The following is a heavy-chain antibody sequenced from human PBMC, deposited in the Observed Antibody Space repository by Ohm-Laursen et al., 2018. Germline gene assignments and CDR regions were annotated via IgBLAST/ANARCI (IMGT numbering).Heavy chain of an antibody. CDR2: MNPYSGNT. Sequence: ASVKVSCKASGYTFTSYGISWVRQAPGQGLEWMGWMNPYSGNTGYAQKFQGRVTMTRDTSISTAYMELSRLRSDDTAVYYCARARAHYDILTGPASYYYYGMDVWGQGTTVTVS. CDR3: ARARAHYDILTGPASYYYYGMDV. D-gene: IGHD3-9*01. V-gene: IGHV1-8*02. J-gene: IGHJ6*02. CDR1: GYTFTSYG.